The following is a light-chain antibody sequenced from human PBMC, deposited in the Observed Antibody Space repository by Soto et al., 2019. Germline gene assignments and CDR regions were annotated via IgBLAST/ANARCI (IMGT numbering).Light chain of an antibody. CDR3: QQDYNFPRT. CDR2: FAS. CDR1: ETIDTY. V-gene: IGKV1-39*01. Sequence: DIQMTQSPSSLSASVGDRVTITCRASETIDTYLNWYQQKPGKAPRLLIYFASSLQSGVPVRFCGSGSGTEFTLTISSLQREDFATYFCQQDYNFPRTFGLGTKLEIK. J-gene: IGKJ1*01.